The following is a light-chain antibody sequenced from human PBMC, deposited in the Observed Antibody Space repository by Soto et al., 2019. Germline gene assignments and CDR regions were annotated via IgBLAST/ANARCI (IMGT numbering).Light chain of an antibody. V-gene: IGKV1-12*01. CDR2: AAS. CDR3: QQLSRYPLT. Sequence: DIHITQSQSSVSASVGDRVTMTCPASQEVRGWLVWYQQKPGKAPKLLIYAASSLQSGVPSRFSGSGSGTEFSLTTRALQPEDFATYYCQQLSRYPLTFGGGTKVDI. CDR1: QEVRGW. J-gene: IGKJ4*01.